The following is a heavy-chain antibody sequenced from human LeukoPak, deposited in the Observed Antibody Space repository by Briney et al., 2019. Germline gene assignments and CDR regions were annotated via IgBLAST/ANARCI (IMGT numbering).Heavy chain of an antibody. V-gene: IGHV1-2*02. Sequence: ASVKVSCKASGYTFTGYYMHWVRQAPGQGLEWMGWINPNSGGTNYAQKFQGRVTMTRDTSISTAYMELSRLRSDDTAVYYCARADDYGDYVPNAFDIWGQGTMVTVSS. D-gene: IGHD4-17*01. J-gene: IGHJ3*02. CDR1: GYTFTGYY. CDR2: INPNSGGT. CDR3: ARADDYGDYVPNAFDI.